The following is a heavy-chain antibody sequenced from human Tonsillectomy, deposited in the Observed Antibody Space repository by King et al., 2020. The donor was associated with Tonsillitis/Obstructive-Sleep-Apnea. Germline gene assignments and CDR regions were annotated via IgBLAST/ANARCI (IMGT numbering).Heavy chain of an antibody. V-gene: IGHV3-15*01. J-gene: IGHJ4*02. Sequence: VQLVESGGGLVKPGGSLRLSCAASGFTFTNAWMSWVRQAPGKGLEWLGRTKSKTDGGTTDYAAPVKGRFTISRDDSKNTLYLQMNSLKTEDTAVYYFTADQYRGYDWRWGQRTLVTVSS. CDR2: TKSKTDGGTT. CDR1: GFTFTNAW. CDR3: TADQYRGYDWR. D-gene: IGHD5-12*01.